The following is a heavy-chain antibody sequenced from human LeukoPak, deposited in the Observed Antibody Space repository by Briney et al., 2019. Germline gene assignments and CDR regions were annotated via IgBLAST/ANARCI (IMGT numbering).Heavy chain of an antibody. Sequence: ASVKVSCKASGYTFTGYYMHWVRQAPGQGLEWMGWINPNSGGTNYAQKFQGRVTMTTDTSTSTAYMELRSLRSDDTAVYYCARVPAVYYYYYYMDVWGKGTTVTVSS. J-gene: IGHJ6*03. V-gene: IGHV1-2*02. D-gene: IGHD6-19*01. CDR3: ARVPAVYYYYYYMDV. CDR2: INPNSGGT. CDR1: GYTFTGYY.